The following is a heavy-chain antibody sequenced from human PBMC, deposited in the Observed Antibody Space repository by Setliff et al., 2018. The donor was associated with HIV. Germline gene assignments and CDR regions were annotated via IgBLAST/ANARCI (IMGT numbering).Heavy chain of an antibody. D-gene: IGHD1-7*01. J-gene: IGHJ4*02. CDR3: ARKGDWNYPYDY. V-gene: IGHV4-4*09. CDR1: GGSISSYY. CDR2: IYTSGST. Sequence: SETLSLTCTVSGGSISSYYWSWIRQPPGKGLEWIGYIYTSGSTNYNPSLKGRVTISEDPSKNQFSLKLTSVTAAETAVDYCARKGDWNYPYDYWGQGRLVTVSS.